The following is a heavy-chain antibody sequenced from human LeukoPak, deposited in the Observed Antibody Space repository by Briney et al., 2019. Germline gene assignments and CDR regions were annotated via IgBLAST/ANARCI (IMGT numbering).Heavy chain of an antibody. J-gene: IGHJ6*02. Sequence: PGGSLRLSCAASGYTFSTYGMFWVRPALRAGLEWVAFIRSDGTDKYYVDSVKGRFTISRDSSKTTVYLEMNSLRPEDTAVYYCARDWQMDVWGQGTTVTVSS. CDR3: ARDWQMDV. V-gene: IGHV3-30*02. CDR2: IRSDGTDK. CDR1: GYTFSTYG.